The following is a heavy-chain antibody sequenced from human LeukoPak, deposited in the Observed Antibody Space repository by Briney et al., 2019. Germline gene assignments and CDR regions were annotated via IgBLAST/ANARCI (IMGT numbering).Heavy chain of an antibody. J-gene: IGHJ4*02. D-gene: IGHD6-19*01. CDR3: ARVRECSSGWRFDY. V-gene: IGHV1-2*06. Sequence: ASVKVSCKASGYTFTGYYMHWVRQAPGQGLEWMGRINPNSGGTNYAQKFQGRVTMTRDTSISTAYMELSRLRSDDTAVYHCARVRECSSGWRFDYWGQGTLVTVSS. CDR2: INPNSGGT. CDR1: GYTFTGYY.